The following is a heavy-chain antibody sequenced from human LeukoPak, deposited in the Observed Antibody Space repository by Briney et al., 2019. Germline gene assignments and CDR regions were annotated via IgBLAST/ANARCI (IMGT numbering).Heavy chain of an antibody. J-gene: IGHJ5*02. CDR2: INPNSGGT. D-gene: IGHD3-10*01. V-gene: IGHV1-2*02. Sequence: ASVKVSCKASGYTFTGYYIHWVRQAPGQGLECVGWINPNSGGTNYAQKFQGRVTMTRDTSISTAYMELSRLRSDDTAVYYCARGGSGSYFSWLDPWGQGTLVTVSS. CDR1: GYTFTGYY. CDR3: ARGGSGSYFSWLDP.